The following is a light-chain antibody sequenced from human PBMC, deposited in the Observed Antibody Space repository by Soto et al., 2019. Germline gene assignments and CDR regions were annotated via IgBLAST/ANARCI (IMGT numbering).Light chain of an antibody. CDR3: QSYDSSLSGSHVV. V-gene: IGLV1-40*01. Sequence: QSVLTQRPLVSGAPGQRVTISCTGSSSNIGAGYDVHWYQQLPGTAPKLLIYGNSNRPSGVPDRFSGSKSGTSASLAITGLQAEDEADYYCQSYDSSLSGSHVVFGGGTQLTVL. CDR1: SSNIGAGYD. CDR2: GNS. J-gene: IGLJ2*01.